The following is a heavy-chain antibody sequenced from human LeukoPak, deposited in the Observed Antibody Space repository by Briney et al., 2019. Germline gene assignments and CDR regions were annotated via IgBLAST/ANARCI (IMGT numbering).Heavy chain of an antibody. J-gene: IGHJ4*02. CDR1: GGSISSSSYY. V-gene: IGHV4-39*01. Sequence: SETLSLTCTVSGGSISSSSYYWGWIRQPPGKGLEWIGSIYYSGSTYYNPSLKSRVTISVDTSKNQFSLKLSSVTAADTAVYYCATYDSSGYYCFFYWGQGTLVTVSS. CDR3: ATYDSSGYYCFFY. CDR2: IYYSGST. D-gene: IGHD3-22*01.